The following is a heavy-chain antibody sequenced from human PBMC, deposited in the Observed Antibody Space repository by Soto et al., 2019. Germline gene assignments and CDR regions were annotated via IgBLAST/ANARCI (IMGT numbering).Heavy chain of an antibody. CDR1: KYDFNIYW. V-gene: IGHV5-10-1*01. J-gene: IGHJ6*04. D-gene: IGHD2-2*01. CDR2: IDPSDSYI. Sequence: ESLKISCKGSKYDFNIYWINWVRQMPGKGLEWVGRIDPSDSYINYSPSFQGLVSISVDKSTTTAYLQWTSLKASDTAMYYCARQPHCSSLSCSGAAHKYYVMDVWGRAT. CDR3: ARQPHCSSLSCSGAAHKYYVMDV.